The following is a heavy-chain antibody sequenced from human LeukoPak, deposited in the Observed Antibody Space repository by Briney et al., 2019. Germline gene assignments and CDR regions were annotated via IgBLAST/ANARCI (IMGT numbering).Heavy chain of an antibody. V-gene: IGHV1-2*04. D-gene: IGHD3-10*01. Sequence: ASVKVSCKASGYTITDYYLHWVRQAPGQGLEWMGWIIPNTGGTNYAQKFQDWVTMSSDTSISTAYMGLSSLRSDDTAVYYCARGGTAKYYDSGNYYIGWFDPWGQGTLVTVSS. J-gene: IGHJ5*02. CDR3: ARGGTAKYYDSGNYYIGWFDP. CDR2: IIPNTGGT. CDR1: GYTITDYY.